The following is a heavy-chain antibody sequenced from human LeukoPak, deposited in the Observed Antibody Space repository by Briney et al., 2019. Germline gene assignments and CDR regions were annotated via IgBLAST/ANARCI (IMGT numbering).Heavy chain of an antibody. CDR3: ARFVRGTYYFDY. CDR2: IYYSGST. Sequence: SETLSLTCTVSGXSISSYYWSWIRQPPGKGLEWIGYIYYSGSTNYNPSLKSRVTISVDTSKSQFSLKLSSVTAADTAVYYCARFVRGTYYFDYWGQGTLVTVSS. J-gene: IGHJ4*02. D-gene: IGHD3-16*01. CDR1: GXSISSYY. V-gene: IGHV4-59*08.